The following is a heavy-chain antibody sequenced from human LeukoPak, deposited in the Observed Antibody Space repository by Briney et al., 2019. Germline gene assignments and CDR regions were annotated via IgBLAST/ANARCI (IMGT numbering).Heavy chain of an antibody. Sequence: GGSLRLSCAASGFTFSNFAMIWVRQAPGKGLEWVSAISGSGDKTHYADSVKGRFTISRDNSKSVLYMQVNNLRLEDTAVYYCGEGHWGRGTLVTVSS. J-gene: IGHJ4*02. CDR3: GEGH. CDR2: ISGSGDKT. CDR1: GFTFSNFA. V-gene: IGHV3-23*01.